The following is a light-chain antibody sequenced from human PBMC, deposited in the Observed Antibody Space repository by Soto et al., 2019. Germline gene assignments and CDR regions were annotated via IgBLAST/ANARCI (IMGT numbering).Light chain of an antibody. CDR1: QSVSTN. Sequence: VMTQSPAILSVSPGERATLSCRASQSVSTNVAWYQQIPGQTPRLLIYGASTRATGIPVRFSGSGSGTEFTLNISSLQSEDFEVYYCHQYDDGPYTFGQGTKVDIK. J-gene: IGKJ2*01. CDR2: GAS. CDR3: HQYDDGPYT. V-gene: IGKV3-15*01.